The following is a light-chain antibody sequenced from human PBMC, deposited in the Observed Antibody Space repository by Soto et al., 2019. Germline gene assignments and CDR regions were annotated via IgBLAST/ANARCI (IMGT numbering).Light chain of an antibody. Sequence: QSVLTQPASVSGSPVQSSAISCTETSSDVGGYSYVSWYQQQPGKAPKLVISDVSNRPSGVSDRFSGSKSGNTASLTISGLQTEDEAGYYCASYTTSSTYVFGTVTKVTVL. J-gene: IGLJ1*01. CDR3: ASYTTSSTYV. V-gene: IGLV2-14*01. CDR1: SSDVGGYSY. CDR2: DVS.